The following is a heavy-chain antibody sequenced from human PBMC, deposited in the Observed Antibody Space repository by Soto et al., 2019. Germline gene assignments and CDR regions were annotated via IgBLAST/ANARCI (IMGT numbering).Heavy chain of an antibody. J-gene: IGHJ4*02. Sequence: EVQLVESGGGLVQPGGSLRLSCAASGFTFSSYSMNWVRQAPGKGLEWVSYISSSSSTIYYADSVKGRFTISRDNAKNSLYLQMNSLRAEDTAVYYCARDWVAYYDILTGYRDYWGQGTLVTVSS. D-gene: IGHD3-9*01. V-gene: IGHV3-48*01. CDR2: ISSSSSTI. CDR1: GFTFSSYS. CDR3: ARDWVAYYDILTGYRDY.